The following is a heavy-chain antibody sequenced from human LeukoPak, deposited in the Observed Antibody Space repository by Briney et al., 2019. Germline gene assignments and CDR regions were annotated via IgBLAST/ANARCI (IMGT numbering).Heavy chain of an antibody. V-gene: IGHV4-39*01. J-gene: IGHJ3*02. CDR3: ARHLAVAGNDAFDI. CDR2: IYYSGST. D-gene: IGHD6-19*01. CDR1: GGSISSYY. Sequence: SETLSLTCTVSGGSISSYYWGWIRQPPGKGLEWIGSIYYSGSTYYNPSLKSRVTISVDTSKNQFSLKLSSVTAADTAVYYCARHLAVAGNDAFDIWGQGTMVTVSS.